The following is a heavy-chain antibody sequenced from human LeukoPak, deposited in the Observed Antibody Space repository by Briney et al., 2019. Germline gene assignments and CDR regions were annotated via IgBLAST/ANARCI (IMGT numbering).Heavy chain of an antibody. V-gene: IGHV3-74*01. CDR2: INSDGSRT. CDR3: ARDFPPAVADNGSGVCEY. CDR1: GFTFSSYW. Sequence: PGGSLRLSCAASGFTFSSYWMHWVRQAPGKGLVWVSRINSDGSRTSYADSVKDRFTISRDNAKSTLYLQMNSLRAGDTAVYHCARDFPPAVADNGSGVCEYWGQGTLVTVSS. J-gene: IGHJ4*02. D-gene: IGHD6-19*01.